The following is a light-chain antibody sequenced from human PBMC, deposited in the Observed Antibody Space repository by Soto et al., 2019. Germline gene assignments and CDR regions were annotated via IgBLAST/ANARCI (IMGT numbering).Light chain of an antibody. Sequence: ETVLTQSPGTLSLSPGDRATLSCRASQSVRNNYLAWLQQKPGQAPSLLISGASTRATGVSHRFSGSGSGTDFTLTISRLEPEDFAVYYCQQYGSSLITFGQGTRREIK. V-gene: IGKV3-20*01. J-gene: IGKJ5*01. CDR3: QQYGSSLIT. CDR1: QSVRNNY. CDR2: GAS.